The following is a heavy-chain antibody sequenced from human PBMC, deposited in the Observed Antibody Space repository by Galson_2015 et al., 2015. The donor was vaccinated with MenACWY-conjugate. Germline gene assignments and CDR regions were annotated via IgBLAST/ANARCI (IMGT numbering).Heavy chain of an antibody. CDR2: TYYRSKWYN. V-gene: IGHV6-1*01. CDR3: ARVRGGSHNWVDP. CDR1: GYSVSSNSAA. J-gene: IGHJ5*02. D-gene: IGHD2-15*01. Sequence: CAISGYSVSSNSAAWNWIRQSPSRGLEWLGWTYYRSKWYNDYAVSVKSRITINPDASKNQFSLHLNSVTPEGTAVYDCARVRGGSHNWVDPWGQGTLVTVSS.